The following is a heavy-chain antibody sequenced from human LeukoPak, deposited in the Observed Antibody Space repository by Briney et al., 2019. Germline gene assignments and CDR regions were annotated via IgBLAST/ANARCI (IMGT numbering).Heavy chain of an antibody. CDR1: GYTFTSYY. V-gene: IGHV1-46*01. CDR3: ARVAMAGVMYYYMDV. D-gene: IGHD6-19*01. J-gene: IGHJ6*03. CDR2: INPSGGST. Sequence: ASVKVSCKASGYTFTSYYMHWVRQAPGQGLEWMGIINPSGGSTSYAQKFQGRVTMTRDTSISTAYMELSRLRSDDTAVYYCARVAMAGVMYYYMDVWGKGTTVTVSS.